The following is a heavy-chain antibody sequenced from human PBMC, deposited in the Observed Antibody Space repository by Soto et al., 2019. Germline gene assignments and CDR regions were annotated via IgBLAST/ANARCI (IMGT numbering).Heavy chain of an antibody. CDR3: ARGSVQLELLLGAFDI. J-gene: IGHJ3*02. D-gene: IGHD1-1*01. CDR1: GGTFSSYA. V-gene: IGHV1-69*13. CDR2: IIPIFGTA. Sequence: SVKVSCKASGGTFSSYAISWVRQAPGQGLEWMGGIIPIFGTANYAQKFQGRVTITADESTSTAYMELSSLRSEDTAVYYCARGSVQLELLLGAFDIWGQGTMVTVSS.